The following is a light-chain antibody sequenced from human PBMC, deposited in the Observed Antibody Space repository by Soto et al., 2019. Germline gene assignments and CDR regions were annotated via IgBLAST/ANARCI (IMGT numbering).Light chain of an antibody. CDR1: SSDVGVYNY. Sequence: QSVLTQPRSVSGSAGQSGTISCTGTSSDVGVYNYVSWYQQYPGKAPKIMIYDVSKRPSGVPDRFSGSKSDNTASLTISGLQAEDEADYYCCSYAGSYTFVFGIGTKVTVL. J-gene: IGLJ1*01. V-gene: IGLV2-11*01. CDR2: DVS. CDR3: CSYAGSYTFV.